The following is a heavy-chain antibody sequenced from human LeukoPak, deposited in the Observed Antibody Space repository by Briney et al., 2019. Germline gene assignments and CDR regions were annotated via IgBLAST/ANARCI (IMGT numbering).Heavy chain of an antibody. CDR2: IIHSGST. CDR1: GGSFSGYY. Sequence: KTSETLSLTCAVYGGSFSGYYWSWIRQPPGKGLEWIGEIIHSGSTNYNPSLKSRLTISVDTSKNQFSLKLSSVTAADTAVYYCARRTVRGVIKYWGQGTLVTVSS. CDR3: ARRTVRGVIKY. V-gene: IGHV4-34*12. D-gene: IGHD3-10*01. J-gene: IGHJ4*02.